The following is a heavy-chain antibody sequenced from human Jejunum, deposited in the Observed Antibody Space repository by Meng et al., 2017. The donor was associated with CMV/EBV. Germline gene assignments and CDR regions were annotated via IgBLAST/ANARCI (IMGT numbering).Heavy chain of an antibody. CDR1: GFTFTNAW. J-gene: IGHJ4*02. CDR2: ISAISDYT. Sequence: EVQLVGSGGGLVKPGGSLRLSCAASGFTFTNAWMCWVRQAPGKGLQWVSTISAISDYTHYADSVKGRFTTSRDNSQNTLYLQMNSLRVEDTAIYYCTKPDGPDFWGQGTLVTVSS. CDR3: TKPDGPDF. V-gene: IGHV3-23*04.